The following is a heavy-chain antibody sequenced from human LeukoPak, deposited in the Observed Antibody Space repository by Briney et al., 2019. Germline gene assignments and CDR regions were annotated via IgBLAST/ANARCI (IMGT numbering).Heavy chain of an antibody. V-gene: IGHV4-4*07. CDR1: GGSISSYY. J-gene: IGHJ6*02. D-gene: IGHD1-1*01. CDR3: ARDCDWNDVDYYYGLDV. CDR2: IYTSGST. Sequence: TSETLSLTCTVSGGSISSYYWSWIRQPAGKGLEWIGRIYTSGSTNYNPSLKSRVTMSIDTSKNQFSLNLTSVTAADTAVYYCARDCDWNDVDYYYGLDVWGQGTTVTVSS.